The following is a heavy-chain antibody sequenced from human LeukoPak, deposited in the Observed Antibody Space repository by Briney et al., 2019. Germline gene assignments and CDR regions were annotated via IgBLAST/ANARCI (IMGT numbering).Heavy chain of an antibody. Sequence: TSGTLSLTCTVSGGSISSYYWSWIRQPPGKGLEWIGYIYYSGSTNYNPSLKSRVTISVDTSKNQFSLKLSSVTAADTAVYYCARGKFYDYVWGSYRRRYFDYWGQGTLVTVSS. V-gene: IGHV4-59*12. D-gene: IGHD3-16*02. CDR3: ARGKFYDYVWGSYRRRYFDY. CDR1: GGSISSYY. J-gene: IGHJ4*02. CDR2: IYYSGST.